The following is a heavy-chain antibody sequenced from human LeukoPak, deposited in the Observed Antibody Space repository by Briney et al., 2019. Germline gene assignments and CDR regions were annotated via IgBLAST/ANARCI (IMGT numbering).Heavy chain of an antibody. Sequence: ASETLSLTCTVSGGSISSYYWSWIRQPPGKGLEWIGYIYYSGSTNYNPSLKSRVTISVDTSKNQFSLKLSSVTAADTAVYYCARVVVSTGGAFDIWGQGTMVTVSS. CDR2: IYYSGST. V-gene: IGHV4-59*01. CDR3: ARVVVSTGGAFDI. J-gene: IGHJ3*02. D-gene: IGHD3-16*02. CDR1: GGSISSYY.